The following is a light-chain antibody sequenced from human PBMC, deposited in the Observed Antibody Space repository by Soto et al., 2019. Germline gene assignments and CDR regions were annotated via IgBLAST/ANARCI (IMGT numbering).Light chain of an antibody. J-gene: IGKJ4*01. CDR1: QSVGSSF. V-gene: IGKV3-20*01. Sequence: EIVLTQSPDTLSLSPGERATLSCRASQSVGSSFLAWYQQKPGQAPRLLIYRTSTRATGIPDRFTGSGSGTDFTLTISRLEPEDFAEYCCQQYENSPLTFGGGTKVEIK. CDR3: QQYENSPLT. CDR2: RTS.